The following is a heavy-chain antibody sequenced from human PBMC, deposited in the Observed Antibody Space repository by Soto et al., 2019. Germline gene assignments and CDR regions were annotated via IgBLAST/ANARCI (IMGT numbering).Heavy chain of an antibody. V-gene: IGHV4-31*03. CDR2: IYYSGST. CDR1: GGSISSGGYY. J-gene: IGHJ6*02. CDR3: ARGPSYGDYLYYYYGMDV. Sequence: LSLTCTVSGGSISSGGYYWSWIRQHPGKGLEWIGYIYYSGSTYYNPSLKSRVTISVDTSKNQFSLKLSSVTAADTAVYYCARGPSYGDYLYYYYGMDVWGQGTTVTVSS. D-gene: IGHD4-17*01.